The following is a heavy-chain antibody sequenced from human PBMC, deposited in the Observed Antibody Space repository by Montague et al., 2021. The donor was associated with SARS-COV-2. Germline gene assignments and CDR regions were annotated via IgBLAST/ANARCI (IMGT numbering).Heavy chain of an antibody. D-gene: IGHD4-17*01. J-gene: IGHJ4*02. CDR2: IDWDDDK. CDR3: ARTTVTTGSDY. CDR1: GFSLSTSGMC. V-gene: IGHV2-70*11. Sequence: PALVKPTQNLTLTCTFSGFSLSTSGMCVSWIRQPPGKALEWLARIDWDDDKYYSTSLKTRLTIAKNTPKNQVVPTMTNMHPLDTATYYCARTTVTTGSDYWGQGTLVTVSS.